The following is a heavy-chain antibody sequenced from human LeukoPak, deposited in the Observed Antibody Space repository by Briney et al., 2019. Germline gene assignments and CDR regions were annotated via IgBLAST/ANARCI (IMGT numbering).Heavy chain of an antibody. V-gene: IGHV4-61*08. CDR3: ARTEGYYLFDY. J-gene: IGHJ4*02. CDR2: IYYSGSA. CDR1: GGSISSGGYS. Sequence: SQTLSLTCAVSGGSISSGGYSWSWIRQPPGRGLEWIGYIYYSGSASYNPSLKNRVTMSVDTSKSQISLKLSSVTAADTAVYYCARTEGYYLFDYWGQGTLVTVSS. D-gene: IGHD2/OR15-2a*01.